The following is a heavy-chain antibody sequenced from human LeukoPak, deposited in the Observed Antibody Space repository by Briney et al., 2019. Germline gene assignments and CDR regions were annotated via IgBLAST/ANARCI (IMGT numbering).Heavy chain of an antibody. CDR2: ISRSGNTI. Sequence: GGSLRLSCEASGFTFSDYRMNWIRQPPGKGLEWVSYISRSGNTIYYAESVKGRFTISRDNAKNSLFLQMNTLRVEDTAVYYCAGGWGDYYGSQSAPFDYWGPGTLVTVSS. CDR1: GFTFSDYR. D-gene: IGHD3-10*01. CDR3: AGGWGDYYGSQSAPFDY. J-gene: IGHJ4*02. V-gene: IGHV3-11*01.